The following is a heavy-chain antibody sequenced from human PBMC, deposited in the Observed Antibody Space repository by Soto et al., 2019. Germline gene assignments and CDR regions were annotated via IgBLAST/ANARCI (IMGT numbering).Heavy chain of an antibody. CDR1: GGSVSSGSYY. V-gene: IGHV4-61*01. Sequence: PSETLSLTCTVSGGSVSSGSYYWSWIRQPPGKGLEWIGYIYYSGSTNYNPSLKSRVTISVDTSKNQFSLKLSSVTAADTAVYYCASMTHYYDSSGYSSYFDYWGQGTLVTVSS. CDR2: IYYSGST. CDR3: ASMTHYYDSSGYSSYFDY. J-gene: IGHJ4*02. D-gene: IGHD3-22*01.